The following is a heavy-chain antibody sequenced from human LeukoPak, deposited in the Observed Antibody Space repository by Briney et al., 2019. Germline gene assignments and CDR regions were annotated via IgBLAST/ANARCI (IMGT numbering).Heavy chain of an antibody. V-gene: IGHV3-21*01. D-gene: IGHD3-10*01. J-gene: IGHJ6*03. CDR1: GFPFSTHS. CDR2: ISAGGYFV. Sequence: GGSLRLSCAASGFPFSTHSLNWVRQAPGKGLEWVSSISAGGYFVYYGDSVKGRFTMSRDNAKNSLYLQMNSLRAEDTAVYYCARSGRGVDSFYSYMDVWGKGTTVTVSS. CDR3: ARSGRGVDSFYSYMDV.